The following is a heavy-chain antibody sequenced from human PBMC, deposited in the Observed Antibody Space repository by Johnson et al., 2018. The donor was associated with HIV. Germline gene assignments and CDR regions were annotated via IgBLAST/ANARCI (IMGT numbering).Heavy chain of an antibody. D-gene: IGHD3-16*01. Sequence: VQLVESGGGVVQPGGSLRLSCAASGLTFSSYGMHWVRQAPGTGLEWVANIIQDGSEQYSVDSVKGRFTISRDNAKNSLYLQMNSLPAEDTAVYYCARDRMGEPSPLDAFDIWGQGTMVTVSS. CDR2: IIQDGSEQ. CDR3: ARDRMGEPSPLDAFDI. V-gene: IGHV3-7*01. J-gene: IGHJ3*02. CDR1: GLTFSSYG.